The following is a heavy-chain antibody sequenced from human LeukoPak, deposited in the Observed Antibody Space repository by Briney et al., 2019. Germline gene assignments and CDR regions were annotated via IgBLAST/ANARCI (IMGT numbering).Heavy chain of an antibody. Sequence: GGSLRLPCAASGFTFSSYSMNWVRQAPGRGLEWVSSISSSSSYIYYADSVKGRFTISRDNAKNSLYLQMNSLRAEDTAVYYCAGVVAATPGDYWGQGTLVTVSS. CDR1: GFTFSSYS. J-gene: IGHJ4*02. CDR3: AGVVAATPGDY. V-gene: IGHV3-21*01. CDR2: ISSSSSYI. D-gene: IGHD2-15*01.